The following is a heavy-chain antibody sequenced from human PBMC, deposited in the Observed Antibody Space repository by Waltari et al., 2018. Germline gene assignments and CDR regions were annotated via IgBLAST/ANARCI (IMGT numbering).Heavy chain of an antibody. CDR3: AVSPDTATSRAAFHF. D-gene: IGHD5-18*01. CDR1: GGSISNLTFY. J-gene: IGHJ6*02. V-gene: IGHV4-61*02. Sequence: QVQLQESGPGLAKASQTLSLTCDVSGGSISNLTFYWSWIRQPAGKGLEWIGRRYRSGVADHNPSLRGRATMFLDMSKSQFSLTVDCLIAAVTAVYYCAVSPDTATSRAAFHFWGPGTTVSVSS. CDR2: RYRSGVA.